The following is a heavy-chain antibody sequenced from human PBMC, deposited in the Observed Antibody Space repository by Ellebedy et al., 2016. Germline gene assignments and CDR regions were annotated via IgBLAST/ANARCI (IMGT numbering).Heavy chain of an antibody. CDR2: IHPSGGST. J-gene: IGHJ2*01. CDR1: RYTFSRFH. CDR3: ARGGVYSPNWYFDV. D-gene: IGHD5/OR15-5a*01. Sequence: ASVKVSXKASRYTFSRFHVYWVRQAPEQGLEWMGVIHPSGGSTSYAQNFQGRATMTTDTSTSTVYMDLSSLTSADTAMYYCARGGVYSPNWYFDVWGRGTLVTVSS. V-gene: IGHV1-46*01.